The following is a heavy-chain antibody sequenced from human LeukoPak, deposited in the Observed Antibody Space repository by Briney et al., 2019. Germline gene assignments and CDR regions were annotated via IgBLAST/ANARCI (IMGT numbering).Heavy chain of an antibody. D-gene: IGHD6-13*01. V-gene: IGHV3-66*01. J-gene: IGHJ4*02. Sequence: GGSLRLSCAASGFTVSSNYMSWVRQAPGKGLEWVSVIYSGGSTYYADSVKGRFTISRDNSKNTLYLQMNSLRAEDTAVYYCARAPRIAECFDYWGQGTLVTVSS. CDR2: IYSGGST. CDR3: ARAPRIAECFDY. CDR1: GFTVSSNY.